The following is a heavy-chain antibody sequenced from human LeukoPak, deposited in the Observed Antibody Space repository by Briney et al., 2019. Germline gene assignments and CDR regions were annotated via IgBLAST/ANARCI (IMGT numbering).Heavy chain of an antibody. CDR1: GGSISSSSYY. J-gene: IGHJ5*02. Sequence: PSETLSLTCTLSGGSISSSSYYWGWIRQPPGKGLEWIGSIYYSGSTYDNPSLKSRVTISVDTSKNQFSLKLSSVTAADTAVYYCARASYYDTLTGYYEVNWFDPWGQGTLVTVSS. CDR3: ARASYYDTLTGYYEVNWFDP. D-gene: IGHD3-9*01. CDR2: IYYSGST. V-gene: IGHV4-39*07.